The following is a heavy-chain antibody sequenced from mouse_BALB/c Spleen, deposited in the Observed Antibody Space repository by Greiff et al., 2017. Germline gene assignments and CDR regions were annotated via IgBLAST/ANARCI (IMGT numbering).Heavy chain of an antibody. Sequence: QVQLKESGAELAKPGASVKMSCKASGYTFTSYWMHWVKQRPGQGLEWIGYINPSTGYTEYNQKFKDKATLTADKSSSTAYMQLSSLTSEDSAVYYCARNWYALDYWGQGTTLTVSS. CDR2: INPSTGYT. CDR1: GYTFTSYW. J-gene: IGHJ2*01. D-gene: IGHD4-1*01. CDR3: ARNWYALDY. V-gene: IGHV1-7*01.